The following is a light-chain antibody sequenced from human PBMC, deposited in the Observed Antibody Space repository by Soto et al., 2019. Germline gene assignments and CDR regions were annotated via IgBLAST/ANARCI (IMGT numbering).Light chain of an antibody. CDR3: QHYNSYSEA. CDR2: KAS. CDR1: QTISSW. J-gene: IGKJ1*01. V-gene: IGKV1-5*03. Sequence: EIQITQAPASLSASVGDGVTLTFRASQTISSWLAWYQQKPGKAPKLLIYKASTLKSGVPSRFSGSGSGTEFTLTISSLQPDDFATYYCQHYNSYSEAFGQGTKVDIK.